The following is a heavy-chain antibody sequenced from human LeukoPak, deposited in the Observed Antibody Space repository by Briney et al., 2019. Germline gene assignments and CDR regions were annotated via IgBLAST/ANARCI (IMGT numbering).Heavy chain of an antibody. Sequence: SETLSLTCAVYGGPFSGYYWSWIRQAPGKGLEWIGEINHSGSTNYNPSLKSRVNIAVDNSKNQFSLKMRFVTAADTALYYCARLLMSTVSTGHMDVWGKGTTVAISS. CDR2: INHSGST. J-gene: IGHJ6*03. D-gene: IGHD4-17*01. V-gene: IGHV4-34*01. CDR3: ARLLMSTVSTGHMDV. CDR1: GGPFSGYY.